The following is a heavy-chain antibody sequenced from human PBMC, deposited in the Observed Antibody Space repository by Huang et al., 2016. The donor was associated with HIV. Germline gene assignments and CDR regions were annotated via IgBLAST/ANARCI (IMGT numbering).Heavy chain of an antibody. CDR2: IFSNDEK. J-gene: IGHJ4*02. D-gene: IGHD3-3*01. V-gene: IGHV2-26*01. Sequence: QVTLKESGPVLVTPTETLTLTCTVSGFSLSNASVGVSWIRQPPGKSLEWLAHIFSNDEKSCSTSLQNRRTIAQDTSKSLVVVTITNMDPLDTATYYCALLYYDFWSSYYADYWGQGTLVTVSS. CDR3: ALLYYDFWSSYYADY. CDR1: GFSLSNASVG.